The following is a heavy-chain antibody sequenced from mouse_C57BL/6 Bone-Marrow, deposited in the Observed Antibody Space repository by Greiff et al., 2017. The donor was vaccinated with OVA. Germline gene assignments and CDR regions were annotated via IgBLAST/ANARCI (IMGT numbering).Heavy chain of an antibody. CDR2: LYPRDGSN. D-gene: IGHD2-3*01. CDR1: GYTFTSYD. CDR3: ARLGGWLLSPY. Sequence: VKLLESGPELVKPGASVKLSCKASGYTFTSYDINWVKQRPGQGLEWIGWLYPRDGSNKYHEKFKGKATLTVDTASSTAYMELHSLTSEDSAVYFCARLGGWLLSPYWGQGTLVTVSA. V-gene: IGHV1-85*01. J-gene: IGHJ3*01.